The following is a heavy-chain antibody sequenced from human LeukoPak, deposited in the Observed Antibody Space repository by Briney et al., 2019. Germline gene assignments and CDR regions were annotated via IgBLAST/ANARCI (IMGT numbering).Heavy chain of an antibody. CDR2: IKSKTDGGTT. D-gene: IGHD3-22*01. CDR1: GFTFSNAW. J-gene: IGHJ3*02. Sequence: PGGSLRLSCAASGFTFSNAWMSWVRQAPGKGLEWVGRIKSKTDGGTTDYAAPVKGRFTISRDDSKNTLYLQMNSLKTDDTAVYYCSTFDSSGYYTNIWGQGTMVTVSS. CDR3: STFDSSGYYTNI. V-gene: IGHV3-15*01.